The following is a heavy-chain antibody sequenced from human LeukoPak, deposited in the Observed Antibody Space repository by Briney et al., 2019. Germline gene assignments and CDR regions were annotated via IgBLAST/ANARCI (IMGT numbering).Heavy chain of an antibody. Sequence: SETLSLTCTVSGGSISSSSYYWGWIRQPPGKGLEWIGSIYYSGSTYYNPSLKSRVTISVDTSKNQFSLKLSSVTAADTAVYYCARVYAPQVPNFDYWGQGTLVTVSS. CDR3: ARVYAPQVPNFDY. CDR2: IYYSGST. J-gene: IGHJ4*02. CDR1: GGSISSSSYY. D-gene: IGHD2-8*01. V-gene: IGHV4-39*07.